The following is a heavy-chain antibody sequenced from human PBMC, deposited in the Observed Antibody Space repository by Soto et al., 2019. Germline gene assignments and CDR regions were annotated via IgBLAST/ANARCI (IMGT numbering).Heavy chain of an antibody. J-gene: IGHJ4*02. V-gene: IGHV4-34*01. CDR3: ARAKSNLLQSYYFDY. CDR2: INHSGST. CDR1: GGSFSGYY. D-gene: IGHD4-4*01. Sequence: SETLSLTCAVYGGSFSGYYWSWIRQPPGKGLEWIGEINHSGSTNYNPSLKSRVTISVDTSKNQFSLKLSSVTAADTAVYYCARAKSNLLQSYYFDYWGQGALVTVSS.